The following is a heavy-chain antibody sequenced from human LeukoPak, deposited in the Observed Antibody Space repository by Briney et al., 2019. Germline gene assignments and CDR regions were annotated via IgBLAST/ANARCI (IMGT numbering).Heavy chain of an antibody. CDR3: ARSYSSSWYGTFDY. V-gene: IGHV4-59*12. Sequence: SETLSLTCTVSGGSISSYYWSWIRQPPGKGLEWIGYIYYSGSTNYNPSLKSRVTISVDTSKNQFSLKLSSVTAADTAVYYCARSYSSSWYGTFDYWGQGTLVTVSS. CDR1: GGSISSYY. J-gene: IGHJ4*02. CDR2: IYYSGST. D-gene: IGHD6-13*01.